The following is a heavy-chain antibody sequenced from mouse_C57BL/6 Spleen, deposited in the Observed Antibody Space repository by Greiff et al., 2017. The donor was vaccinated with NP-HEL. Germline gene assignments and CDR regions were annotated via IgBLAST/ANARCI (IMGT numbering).Heavy chain of an antibody. CDR1: GYTFTSYW. CDR2: IHPNSGST. J-gene: IGHJ1*03. CDR3: ARDPRYFDV. V-gene: IGHV1-64*01. Sequence: QVHVKQPGAELVKPGASVKLSCKASGYTFTSYWMHWVKQRPGQGLEWIGMIHPNSGSTNYNEKFKSKATLTVDKSSSTAYMQLSSLTSEDSAVYYCARDPRYFDVWGTGTTVTVSS.